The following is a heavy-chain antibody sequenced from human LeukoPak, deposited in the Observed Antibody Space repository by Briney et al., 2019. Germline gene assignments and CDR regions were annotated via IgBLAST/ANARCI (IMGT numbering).Heavy chain of an antibody. D-gene: IGHD3-10*01. Sequence: SETLSLTCTVSGGSISSYYWSWIRQPPGKGLEWIGYIYYSGSTNYNPSLKSRVTISVDTSKNQFSLKLSSVTAADTAVYYCARDYGSGSPFDYWGQGTLVAVSS. V-gene: IGHV4-59*01. CDR1: GGSISSYY. CDR3: ARDYGSGSPFDY. CDR2: IYYSGST. J-gene: IGHJ4*02.